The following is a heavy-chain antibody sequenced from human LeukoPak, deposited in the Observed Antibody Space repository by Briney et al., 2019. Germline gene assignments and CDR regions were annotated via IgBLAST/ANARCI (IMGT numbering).Heavy chain of an antibody. J-gene: IGHJ4*02. CDR2: ISSDGTNK. CDR3: AKDGLNYFDY. CDR1: KFTFSSYA. V-gene: IGHV3-30*18. Sequence: GGSLRLSCAASKFTFSSYAMHWVRQTPRKGLEWVALISSDGTNKYYADSVKGRFTISRDNSKNTLYLQMNRLSAEDTAVYYCAKDGLNYFDYWGQGTLVTVS.